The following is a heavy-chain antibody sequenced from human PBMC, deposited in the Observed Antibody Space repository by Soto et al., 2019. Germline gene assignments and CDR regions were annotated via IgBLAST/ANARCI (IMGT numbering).Heavy chain of an antibody. V-gene: IGHV3-23*01. CDR1: GFTFSDYF. CDR3: ARAVPANFAS. Sequence: PGGSLRLSCAASGFTFSDYFMSWVRQAPGKGLEWVSGINSAGYNSYYAGSVGGRFTISRDNSKNTVYLQMKSLSAEDTAVYYCARAVPANFASRGRGTMVTVS. J-gene: IGHJ4*02. D-gene: IGHD2-2*01. CDR2: INSAGYNS.